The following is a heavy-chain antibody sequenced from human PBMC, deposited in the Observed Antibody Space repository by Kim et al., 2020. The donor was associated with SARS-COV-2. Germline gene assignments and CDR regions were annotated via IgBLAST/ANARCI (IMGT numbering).Heavy chain of an antibody. V-gene: IGHV4-34*01. D-gene: IGHD3-9*01. Sequence: SETLSLTCAVYGGSFSGYYWSWIRQPPGKGLEWIGEINHSGSTNYNPSLKSRVTISVDTSKNQFSLKLSSVTAADTAVYYCAREAWAGASPGCDYWGQGTLVTVAS. CDR2: INHSGST. CDR1: GGSFSGYY. CDR3: AREAWAGASPGCDY. J-gene: IGHJ4*02.